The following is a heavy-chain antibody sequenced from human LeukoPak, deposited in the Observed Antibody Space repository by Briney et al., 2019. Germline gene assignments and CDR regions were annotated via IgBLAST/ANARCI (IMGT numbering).Heavy chain of an antibody. D-gene: IGHD1-1*01. CDR2: TSSSDAGT. CDR1: GFTLSSYA. CDR3: ARYCTFRTCSGTKFDS. Sequence: GGSLRLSCAASGFTLSSYAMSWVRQAPGKGLEWVSATSSSDAGTYYADSVKGRFTISRDNSKNTLYLQMNSLRAEDSAVYYCARYCTFRTCSGTKFDSWGQGTLVTVSS. J-gene: IGHJ4*02. V-gene: IGHV3-23*01.